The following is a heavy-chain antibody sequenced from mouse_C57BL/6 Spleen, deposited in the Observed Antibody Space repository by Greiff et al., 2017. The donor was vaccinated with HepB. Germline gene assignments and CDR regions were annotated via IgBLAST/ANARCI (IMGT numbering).Heavy chain of an antibody. CDR1: GYTFTDYE. CDR2: IDPETGGT. Sequence: VKLQESGAELVRPGASVTLSCKASGYTFTDYEMHWVKQTPVHGLEWIGAIDPETGGTAYNQKFKGKAILTADKSSSTAYMELRSLTSEDSAVYYCTRVLRGAFDYWGQGTTLTVSS. V-gene: IGHV1-15*01. J-gene: IGHJ2*01. CDR3: TRVLRGAFDY. D-gene: IGHD1-1*01.